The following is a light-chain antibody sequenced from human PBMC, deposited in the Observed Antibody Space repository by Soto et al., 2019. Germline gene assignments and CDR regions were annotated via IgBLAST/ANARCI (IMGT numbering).Light chain of an antibody. CDR3: QQRFT. CDR1: QSIGLA. V-gene: IGKV3-11*01. Sequence: EIVLTQSPATLSLSPGERATLSCRASQSIGLAIAWYQHKPGQAPRLLIFDASQRATGIPARFRGSGSGTDFTLSISSLEPEDFAVYYCQQRFTFGPGTKVDIK. CDR2: DAS. J-gene: IGKJ3*01.